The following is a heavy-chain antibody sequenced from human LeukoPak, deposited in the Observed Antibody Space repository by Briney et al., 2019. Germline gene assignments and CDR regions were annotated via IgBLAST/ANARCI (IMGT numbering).Heavy chain of an antibody. CDR1: GFTFSSYN. V-gene: IGHV3-21*01. CDR3: ARNGWYTSDY. CDR2: ITSGSSYI. J-gene: IGHJ4*02. Sequence: PGGSLRLSCAASGFTFSSYNMNWVRQAPGKGLEWVSSITSGSSYIYYADSVKGRFTISRDNAKNSLYLQMNSLRAEDTAVYYCARNGWYTSDYWGQGTLVTVSS. D-gene: IGHD6-19*01.